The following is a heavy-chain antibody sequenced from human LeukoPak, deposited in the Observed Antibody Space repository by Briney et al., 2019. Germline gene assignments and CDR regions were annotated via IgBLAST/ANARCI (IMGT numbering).Heavy chain of an antibody. CDR3: ARHSSIAANFDN. D-gene: IGHD6-6*01. CDR2: IYHSGST. Sequence: PSETLSLTCAVSGYSISSGYYWGWIRQPPGKGLEWIGSIYHSGSTYYNPSLKSRVTISVDTSKNQFSLKLSSVTAADTAVYYCARHSSIAANFDNWGQGTLVTVSS. V-gene: IGHV4-38-2*01. J-gene: IGHJ4*02. CDR1: GYSISSGYY.